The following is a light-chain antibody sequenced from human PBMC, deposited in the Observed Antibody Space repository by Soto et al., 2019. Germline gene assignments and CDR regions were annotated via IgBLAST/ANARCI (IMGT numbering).Light chain of an antibody. V-gene: IGKV1-9*01. CDR2: GAS. CDR3: QKLNAYPPWT. J-gene: IGKJ1*01. CDR1: QGISSN. Sequence: QLTQSPSSLSASVGDRVTITCRASQGISSNLAWYQQKPGRAPKLLIFGASTLQSGVPSRFSGSGSGTDFHLTISSLQPEDFATYFCQKLNAYPPWTFGQGTKVEIK.